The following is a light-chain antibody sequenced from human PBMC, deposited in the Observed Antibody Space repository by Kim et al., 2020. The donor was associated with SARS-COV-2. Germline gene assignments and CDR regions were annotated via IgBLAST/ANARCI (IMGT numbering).Light chain of an antibody. V-gene: IGKV3-15*01. CDR1: QSVSSN. CDR2: GAS. Sequence: SPGERAPPSCRASQSVSSNLAWYQQKPGQAPRLLIYGASTRATGIPARFSGSGSGTEFTLTISNLQSEDFAVYYCQQYNNWPPMYTFGQGTKLEI. CDR3: QQYNNWPPMYT. J-gene: IGKJ2*01.